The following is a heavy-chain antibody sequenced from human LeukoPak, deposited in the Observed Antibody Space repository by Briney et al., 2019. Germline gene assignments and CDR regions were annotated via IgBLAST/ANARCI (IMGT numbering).Heavy chain of an antibody. J-gene: IGHJ4*02. CDR3: AKLPSWGYCSSTSCYPSPPYFDY. D-gene: IGHD2-2*01. CDR1: GFTVSSNY. V-gene: IGHV3-53*01. Sequence: PGGSLRLSCAASGFTVSSNYMSWVRQAPGKGLEWVSVIYSGDSTYYADSVKGRFTISRDNSKNTLYLQMNSLRAEDTAVYYCAKLPSWGYCSSTSCYPSPPYFDYWGQGTLVTVSS. CDR2: IYSGDST.